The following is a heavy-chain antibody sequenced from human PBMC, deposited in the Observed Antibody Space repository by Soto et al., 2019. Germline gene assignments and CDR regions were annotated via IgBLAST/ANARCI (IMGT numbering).Heavy chain of an antibody. Sequence: EVQLLESGGNLVQPGGSLRLSCAASGLIFSDYAMSWVRQAPGKGLECVACISGSGGDTFYADSVKGRFTISRDNSKNTRSLHMNSLRVDDTAVYVCAKDRFGIVGPVDYWGQGTLVTVSS. V-gene: IGHV3-23*01. CDR1: GLIFSDYA. D-gene: IGHD1-26*01. CDR2: ISGSGGDT. J-gene: IGHJ4*02. CDR3: AKDRFGIVGPVDY.